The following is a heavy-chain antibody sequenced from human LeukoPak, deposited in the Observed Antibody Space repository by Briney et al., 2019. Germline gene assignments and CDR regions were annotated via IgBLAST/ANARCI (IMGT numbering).Heavy chain of an antibody. CDR1: GFTFSSYG. D-gene: IGHD3-10*01. J-gene: IGHJ4*02. Sequence: GGTLRLSCAASGFTFSSYGMSWVRQAPGKGLEWVSAISGSGGSTYYADSVKGRFTISRDNSKNTLYLQMNSLRAEDTAVYYCAKDRAAGVRGVTIDYWGQGTLVTVSS. CDR2: ISGSGGST. V-gene: IGHV3-23*01. CDR3: AKDRAAGVRGVTIDY.